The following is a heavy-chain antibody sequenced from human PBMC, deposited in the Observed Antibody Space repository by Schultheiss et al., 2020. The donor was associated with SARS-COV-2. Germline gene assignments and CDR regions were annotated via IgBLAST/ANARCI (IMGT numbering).Heavy chain of an antibody. J-gene: IGHJ4*02. V-gene: IGHV3-30-3*01. Sequence: GGSLRLSCAASGFTFSSYAMHWVRQAPGKGLEWVAVISYDGSNKYYADSVKGRFTISRDNSKNTLYLQMNSLRAEDTAVYYCARGRYSSGWCDYWGQGTLVTVSS. CDR1: GFTFSSYA. D-gene: IGHD6-19*01. CDR3: ARGRYSSGWCDY. CDR2: ISYDGSNK.